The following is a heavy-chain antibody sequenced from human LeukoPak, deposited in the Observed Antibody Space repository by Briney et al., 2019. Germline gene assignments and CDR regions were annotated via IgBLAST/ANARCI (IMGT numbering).Heavy chain of an antibody. Sequence: SETLSLTCTVSGGSLSSYYWSWLRQPPGKGLEGIGYIYYSGRTNYNPALKSGVTISVDTSKNQLSLKVRSVTAADTAVYYCARALYYYDSSGYYYYYYYMDVWGKGTTVTVSS. CDR2: IYYSGRT. D-gene: IGHD3-22*01. J-gene: IGHJ6*03. V-gene: IGHV4-59*01. CDR3: ARALYYYDSSGYYYYYYYMDV. CDR1: GGSLSSYY.